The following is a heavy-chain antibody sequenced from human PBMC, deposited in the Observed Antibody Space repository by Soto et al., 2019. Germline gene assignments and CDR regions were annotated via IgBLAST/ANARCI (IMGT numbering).Heavy chain of an antibody. CDR1: GYTFTSYD. CDR2: MNPFSGNA. Sequence: QVQLVQSGAEVKKPGALVRVSCKASGYTFTSYDIYWVRQATGQGLEWMGWMNPFSGNAVYTQKFQYRVTMTRDTSINTAYMEMSGLRSEDTAVYYCTRGQGNHWGQGSLVTVSS. V-gene: IGHV1-8*01. J-gene: IGHJ4*02. CDR3: TRGQGNH.